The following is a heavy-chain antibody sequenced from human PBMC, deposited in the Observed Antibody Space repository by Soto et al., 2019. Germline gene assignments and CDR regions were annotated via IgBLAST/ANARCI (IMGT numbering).Heavy chain of an antibody. CDR1: GFTFDNFA. V-gene: IGHV3-30-3*01. Sequence: QMELVESGGGVVQPGRSLRLSCTPSGFTFDNFAMHWVRQAPGKGLEWVAVVSHDGAIKHYAESVRGRLTIYRDNSRDTLSLQMNSLRPEDTAVYYCGRETQIVSVVVPTSGSAGALDLWGQGTVVTVSS. CDR2: VSHDGAIK. J-gene: IGHJ3*01. D-gene: IGHD2-21*01. CDR3: GRETQIVSVVVPTSGSAGALDL.